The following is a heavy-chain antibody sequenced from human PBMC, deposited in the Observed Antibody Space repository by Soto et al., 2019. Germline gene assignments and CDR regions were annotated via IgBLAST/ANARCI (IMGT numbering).Heavy chain of an antibody. CDR2: INAGNSKT. Sequence: SVKVSSKASGDTYRGHSLHWLRQAPEKRPEWQGRINAGNSKTYYSEKFEGRVTFTRHTVPPTVNMELTSLTSEDTAVYYCGGDESGTGYYVDWFDSRVQRTLVTVSS. CDR3: GGDESGTGYYVDWFDS. CDR1: GDTYRGHS. J-gene: IGHJ5*01. D-gene: IGHD3-10*02. V-gene: IGHV1-3*01.